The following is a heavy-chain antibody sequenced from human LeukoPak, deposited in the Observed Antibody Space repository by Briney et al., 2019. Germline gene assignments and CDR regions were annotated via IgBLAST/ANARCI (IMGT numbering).Heavy chain of an antibody. D-gene: IGHD4-17*01. CDR1: GXSISSSSYY. CDR3: ARPSDPATVRAPFDS. J-gene: IGHJ4*02. Sequence: NPSETLSLTCTVSGXSISSSSYYWGWIRQPPGMGLEWIGSIYYSGSTYYNPSLNSRVTISVDTSKNQFSLELSSVTAADTAVYYCARPSDPATVRAPFDSWGQGTLVTVSS. CDR2: IYYSGST. V-gene: IGHV4-39*01.